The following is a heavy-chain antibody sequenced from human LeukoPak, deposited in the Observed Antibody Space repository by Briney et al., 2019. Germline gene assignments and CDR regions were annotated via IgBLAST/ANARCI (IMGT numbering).Heavy chain of an antibody. J-gene: IGHJ4*02. CDR3: ARGNFRRDGYNFDY. Sequence: GGSLRLSCAASGFIFSGYGMHWVRQAPGKELEWVAVIWYDGSNKYYADSVKGRFIISRDNSKNTLYLQMNSLRAEDTAVFYCARGNFRRDGYNFDYWGQGTLVTVSS. CDR1: GFIFSGYG. V-gene: IGHV3-33*01. CDR2: IWYDGSNK. D-gene: IGHD5-24*01.